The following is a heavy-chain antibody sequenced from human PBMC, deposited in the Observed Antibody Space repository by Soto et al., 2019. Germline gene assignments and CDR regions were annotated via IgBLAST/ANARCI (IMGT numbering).Heavy chain of an antibody. CDR1: CFTFTGYY. V-gene: IGHV1-2*02. J-gene: IGHJ4*02. D-gene: IGHD1-26*01. Sequence: ASVKVSFKTSCFTFTGYYLHWVRQAPGQGLEWMGWVNPNTGDTNYEQKFQGRVTMTRDTSISTAYMELSRLRSDDTAVYYCARESKGGNDYWGQGSLVTVSS. CDR2: VNPNTGDT. CDR3: ARESKGGNDY.